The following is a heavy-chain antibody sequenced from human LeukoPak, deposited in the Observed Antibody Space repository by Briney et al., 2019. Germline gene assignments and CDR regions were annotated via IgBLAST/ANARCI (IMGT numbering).Heavy chain of an antibody. Sequence: SETLSLTCAVYGGSFSGYYWSWIRQPPGKGLEWIGEINHSGSTNYNPSLESRVTISVDTSKNQFSLKLSSVTAADTAVYYCARGEVVVAATLLGWFDPWGQGTLVTVSS. CDR3: ARGEVVVAATLLGWFDP. D-gene: IGHD2-15*01. J-gene: IGHJ5*02. CDR2: INHSGST. V-gene: IGHV4-34*01. CDR1: GGSFSGYY.